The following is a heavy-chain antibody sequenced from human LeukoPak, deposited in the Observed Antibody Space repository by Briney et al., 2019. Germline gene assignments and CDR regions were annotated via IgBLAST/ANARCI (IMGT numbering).Heavy chain of an antibody. D-gene: IGHD1-26*01. CDR2: IYYSGST. Sequence: PSETLSLTCTVSGSSISSYYWSWIRQPPGKGLEWIGHIYYSGSTNYNPSLKSRVTISVDTSKNQFSLKLSSVSAADTAVYYCARGLPGLLYYFGYWGQGTLVTVSS. CDR3: ARGLPGLLYYFGY. CDR1: GSSISSYY. V-gene: IGHV4-59*01. J-gene: IGHJ4*02.